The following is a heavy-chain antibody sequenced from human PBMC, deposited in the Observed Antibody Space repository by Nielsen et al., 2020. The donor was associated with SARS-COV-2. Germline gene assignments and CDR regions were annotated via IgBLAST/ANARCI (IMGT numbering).Heavy chain of an antibody. CDR3: ARDRPKYSSKWYDWFDP. Sequence: GESLKISCATSGFTFSSYWMSWVRQAPGKGLEWVANIKQDGREKYYVDSVKGRFSISRDNAKNSLSLQMNSLRAEDTAFYYCARDRPKYSSKWYDWFDPWGQGTLVTVSS. V-gene: IGHV3-7*03. CDR2: IKQDGREK. CDR1: GFTFSSYW. J-gene: IGHJ5*02. D-gene: IGHD6-13*01.